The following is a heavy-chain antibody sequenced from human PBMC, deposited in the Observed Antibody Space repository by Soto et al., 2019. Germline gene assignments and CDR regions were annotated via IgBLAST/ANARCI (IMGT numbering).Heavy chain of an antibody. J-gene: IGHJ3*02. CDR1: GGSISSGGYY. CDR3: ARVPSFMVRGVIMAFDI. CDR2: IYYSGST. D-gene: IGHD3-10*01. V-gene: IGHV4-31*03. Sequence: SETLSLTCTVSGGSISSGGYYWSWIRQHPGKGLEWIGYIYYSGSTYYNPSLKSRVTISVDTAKNQFSLKLSSVTAADTAVYYCARVPSFMVRGVIMAFDIWGQGTMVTVSS.